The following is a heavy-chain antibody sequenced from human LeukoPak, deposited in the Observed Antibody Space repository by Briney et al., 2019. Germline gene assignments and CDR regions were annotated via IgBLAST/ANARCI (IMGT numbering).Heavy chain of an antibody. V-gene: IGHV4-30-4*01. CDR1: GGSISSGDYY. Sequence: PSETLSLTCTVSGGSISSGDYYWSWIRQPPGKGLEWIGYIYYSGSTYYNPSLKSRVTISVDTSKNQFSLKLSSVTAADTAVYYCACGNYYDSGGYYPFDYWGQGTLVTVSS. J-gene: IGHJ4*02. CDR2: IYYSGST. CDR3: ACGNYYDSGGYYPFDY. D-gene: IGHD3-22*01.